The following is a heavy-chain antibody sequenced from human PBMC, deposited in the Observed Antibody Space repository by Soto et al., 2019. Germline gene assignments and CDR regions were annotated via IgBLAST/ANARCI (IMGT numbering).Heavy chain of an antibody. J-gene: IGHJ6*02. D-gene: IGHD3-9*01. Sequence: QVQLVESGGGVVQPGGSLRLSCSGSGFIFSGDGMHWVRQPPGKGLEWVAVISYDGRRKYYEDSVKGRFTVSRDNSQNTVYLEMNSLRVEDSAIYSGANDILRDQLDWGMDVWGQGTTVTVSS. CDR3: ANDILRDQLDWGMDV. CDR2: ISYDGRRK. V-gene: IGHV3-30*18. CDR1: GFIFSGDG.